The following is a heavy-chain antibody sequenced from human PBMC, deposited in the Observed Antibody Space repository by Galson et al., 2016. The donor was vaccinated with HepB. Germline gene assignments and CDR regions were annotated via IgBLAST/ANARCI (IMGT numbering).Heavy chain of an antibody. CDR2: ISGSGGNT. V-gene: IGHV3-23*01. J-gene: IGHJ4*02. CDR1: GFTFSSYA. D-gene: IGHD6-13*01. CDR3: AKDTSAPAGISP. Sequence: SLRLSCAASGFTFSSYAMSWVRQAPGKGLEWVSGISGSGGNTYYADAVKGRFTVSRDNSKNTVSLQMSSLRAEDTAVYYCAKDTSAPAGISPWGQGALVTVSS.